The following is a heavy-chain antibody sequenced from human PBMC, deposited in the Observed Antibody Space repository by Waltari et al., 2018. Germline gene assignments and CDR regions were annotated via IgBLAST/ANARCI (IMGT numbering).Heavy chain of an antibody. J-gene: IGHJ4*02. V-gene: IGHV4-39*01. CDR2: IYYSGST. D-gene: IGHD3-22*01. CDR1: GGSISSIRYY. CDR3: ASTVYYDSSGWTYYFDY. Sequence: QLQLQESGPGLVKPSETLSLTCTVSGGSISSIRYYWGWIRQPPGKGLEWIGSIYYSGSTYYNPSLKSRVTISVDTSKNQFSLKLSSVTAADTAVYYCASTVYYDSSGWTYYFDYWGQGTLVTVSS.